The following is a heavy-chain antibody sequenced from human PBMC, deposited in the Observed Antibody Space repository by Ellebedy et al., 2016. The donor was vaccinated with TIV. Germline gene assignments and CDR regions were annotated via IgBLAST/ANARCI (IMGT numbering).Heavy chain of an antibody. CDR1: GGSFSDYY. V-gene: IGHV4-34*01. J-gene: IGHJ2*01. D-gene: IGHD4-17*01. Sequence: SETLSLTCAVYGGSFSDYYWSWIRQPPGKGLEWIGEINHSGSTNYNPSLKSRVTISVDTSKNQFSLKLSSVTAADRAVFYCARRVTTTIRANWYFDLWGRGTLVTVSS. CDR2: INHSGST. CDR3: ARRVTTTIRANWYFDL.